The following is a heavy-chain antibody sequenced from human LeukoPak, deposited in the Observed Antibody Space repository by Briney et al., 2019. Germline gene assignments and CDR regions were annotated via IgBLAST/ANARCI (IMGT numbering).Heavy chain of an antibody. CDR2: IYYSGST. D-gene: IGHD1-1*01. V-gene: IGHV4-39*07. CDR3: ARRRYSDY. CDR1: GGSISSSSYY. J-gene: IGHJ4*02. Sequence: SETLSLTCTVSGGSISSSSYYWGWIRQPPGTGLEWIGSIYYSGSTYYNPSLKSRVTISVDTSKNQFSLKLSSVTAADTAVYYCARRRYSDYWGQGTLVTVSS.